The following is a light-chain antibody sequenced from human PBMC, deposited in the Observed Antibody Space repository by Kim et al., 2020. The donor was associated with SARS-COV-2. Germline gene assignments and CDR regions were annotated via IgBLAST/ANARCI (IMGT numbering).Light chain of an antibody. CDR2: SNN. CDR1: SSNIGSNT. J-gene: IGLJ3*02. CDR3: AVWDDSLNGPV. V-gene: IGLV1-44*01. Sequence: QSVLTQPPSASGTPGQRVTISCSGSSSNIGSNTVNWYQQLPGTAPKLLIHSNNQRPSGVPDRISGSKSGTSASLAISGLQSEDEADYYCAVWDDSLNGPVFGGGTQLTVL.